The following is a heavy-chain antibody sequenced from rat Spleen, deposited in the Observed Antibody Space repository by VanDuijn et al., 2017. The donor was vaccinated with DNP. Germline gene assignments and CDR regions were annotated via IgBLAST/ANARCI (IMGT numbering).Heavy chain of an antibody. CDR2: INYSGST. D-gene: IGHD4-1*01. Sequence: EVQLQESGPGLVKPSQSLSLTCSVTGYSIISNYWGWIRKFPGNKMEWIGHINYSGSTNYHPSLRSRISITRDTSKNQFFLQLKSVTTEDTGTYYCVRWVRALDYWGQGVMVTVSS. CDR1: GYSIISNY. J-gene: IGHJ2*01. V-gene: IGHV3-1*01. CDR3: VRWVRALDY.